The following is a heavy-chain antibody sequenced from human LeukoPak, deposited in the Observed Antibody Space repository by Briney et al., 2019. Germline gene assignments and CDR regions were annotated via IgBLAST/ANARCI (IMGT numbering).Heavy chain of an antibody. J-gene: IGHJ5*01. Sequence: SETLSLTCSISGGAITSHYWTWIRQPPGKGLEWIGHFYNSGGAKYNSSLKSRVAISVDTSKNQFFLSLSSLTAADTAVYYCARSRDAYNFYWFDSWGQGTRVIVSS. V-gene: IGHV4-4*07. CDR1: GGAITSHY. CDR2: FYNSGGA. D-gene: IGHD5-24*01. CDR3: ARSRDAYNFYWFDS.